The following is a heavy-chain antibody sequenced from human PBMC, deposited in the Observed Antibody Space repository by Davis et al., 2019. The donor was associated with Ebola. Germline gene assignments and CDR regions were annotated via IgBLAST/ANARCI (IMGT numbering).Heavy chain of an antibody. Sequence: GGSLRLSCAASGFTFSSYAMSWVRQAPGKGQEWASAISGSGGSTYYADSVKGRFTISRDNSKNTLYLQMNSLRAADTAVYYCAKGSSRITMIVVVYGMDVWGQGTTVTVSS. CDR3: AKGSSRITMIVVVYGMDV. CDR1: GFTFSSYA. J-gene: IGHJ6*02. D-gene: IGHD3-22*01. CDR2: ISGSGGST. V-gene: IGHV3-23*01.